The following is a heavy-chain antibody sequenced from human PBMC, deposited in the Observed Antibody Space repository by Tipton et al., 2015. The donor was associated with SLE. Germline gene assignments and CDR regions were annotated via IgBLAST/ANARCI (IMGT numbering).Heavy chain of an antibody. D-gene: IGHD6-13*01. CDR3: TRDLPQQLRATDYYYMDV. CDR2: IRSKAYGGTT. Sequence: RSLRLSCTASGFTFGDYAMSWFRQAPGKGLEWVGFIRSKAYGGTTEYAASVKGRFTISRDDSKSIAYLQMNSLKTEDTAVYYCTRDLPQQLRATDYYYMDVWGKGTTVTVSS. J-gene: IGHJ6*03. V-gene: IGHV3-49*03. CDR1: GFTFGDYA.